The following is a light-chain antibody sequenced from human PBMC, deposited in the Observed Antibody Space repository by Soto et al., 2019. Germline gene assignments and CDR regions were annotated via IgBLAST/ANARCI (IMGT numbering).Light chain of an antibody. CDR3: SSYATTITPGVL. CDR1: SSNLGDFNY. V-gene: IGLV2-14*01. CDR2: DVT. Sequence: QSALTQPASVSGSPGQSITISCTGASSNLGDFNYVSWYQQAPGKAPKLVIYDVTHRPSGVSSRFSGSKSGNTASLTISGLQAEDEADYYCSSYATTITPGVLFGGGTKVTVL. J-gene: IGLJ2*01.